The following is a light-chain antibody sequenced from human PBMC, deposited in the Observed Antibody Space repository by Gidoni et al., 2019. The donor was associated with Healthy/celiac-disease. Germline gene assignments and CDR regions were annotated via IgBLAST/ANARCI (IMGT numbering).Light chain of an antibody. CDR2: QDS. J-gene: IGLJ2*01. CDR1: KLGDKY. Sequence: YELTQPPSVSVSPGQTASITCSGDKLGDKYACWYQQKPGQSPVLVIYQDSKRPSGIPERFSGSNSGNTATLTLSGTQAMDEADYYCQAWDSSIVVFGGGTKLTVL. V-gene: IGLV3-1*01. CDR3: QAWDSSIVV.